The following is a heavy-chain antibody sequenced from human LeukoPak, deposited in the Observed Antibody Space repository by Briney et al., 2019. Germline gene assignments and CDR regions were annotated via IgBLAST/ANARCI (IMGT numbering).Heavy chain of an antibody. CDR2: MYYSGNT. D-gene: IGHD1-26*01. CDR1: GGSISSYY. V-gene: IGHV4-59*08. J-gene: IGHJ3*02. Sequence: SETLSLTCNVSGGSISSYYWSWIRQPPGKGLEWIGYMYYSGNTNYNPSLKSRVTTSVDSSKNQFSLKLSSVTAADTAVYYCARHTLVGARNAFGTWGQGTMVTVSS. CDR3: ARHTLVGARNAFGT.